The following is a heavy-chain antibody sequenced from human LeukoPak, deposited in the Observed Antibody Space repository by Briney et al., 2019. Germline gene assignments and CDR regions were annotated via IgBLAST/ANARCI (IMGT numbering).Heavy chain of an antibody. Sequence: GGSLRLSCAASGFTFNSYAMSWVRQAPGKGLEWVSAISGSGGSTYYADSVKGRFTISRDNSKNTLYLQMNSLRAGDTAVYYCARGPSGYHNTGGQGTLVTVSS. CDR3: ARGPSGYHNT. V-gene: IGHV3-23*01. D-gene: IGHD5-12*01. CDR1: GFTFNSYA. CDR2: ISGSGGST. J-gene: IGHJ4*02.